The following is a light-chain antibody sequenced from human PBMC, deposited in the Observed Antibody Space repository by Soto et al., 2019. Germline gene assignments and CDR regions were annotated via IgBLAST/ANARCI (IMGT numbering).Light chain of an antibody. Sequence: EIVLTQSPGTLSLSPGERATLSCRASQSVSSYYFAWYQHKPGQAPRLLIYGASSRATGIPDRFSGSGSGTDFTLTISRLEPEDFAVYYCQQYGRSPPWTFGQGTKVEIK. J-gene: IGKJ1*01. CDR1: QSVSSYY. CDR3: QQYGRSPPWT. CDR2: GAS. V-gene: IGKV3-20*01.